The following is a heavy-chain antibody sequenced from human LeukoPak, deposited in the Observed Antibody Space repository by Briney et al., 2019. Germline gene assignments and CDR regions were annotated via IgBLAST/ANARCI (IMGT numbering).Heavy chain of an antibody. CDR3: ARGVAYCGGDWYSDLLYYYYMDV. D-gene: IGHD2-21*02. CDR1: GGFISSYY. Sequence: SETLSLTCTVSGGFISSYYWSWIRQPPGKGLEGIGYIYYSGSTNYNPSLKSRVTISVDTSKNQFSLKLSSVTAADTGVYYCARGVAYCGGDWYSDLLYYYYMDVWGKGTTVTVSS. CDR2: IYYSGST. J-gene: IGHJ6*03. V-gene: IGHV4-59*01.